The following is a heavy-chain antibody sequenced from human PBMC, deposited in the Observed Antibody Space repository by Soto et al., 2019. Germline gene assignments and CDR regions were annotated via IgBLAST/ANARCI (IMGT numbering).Heavy chain of an antibody. CDR3: ARGRYGDY. D-gene: IGHD1-1*01. Sequence: QVHLVQSGAEVKKPGASVKVSCKGSGYAFTTYGITWVRQAPGQGLEWMGWISAHNGNTNYAQKLQGRVTATRDTSTSTAYMGLRSLRSDDTAVYYCARGRYGDYWGQGALVTVSS. CDR1: GYAFTTYG. V-gene: IGHV1-18*01. CDR2: ISAHNGNT. J-gene: IGHJ4*02.